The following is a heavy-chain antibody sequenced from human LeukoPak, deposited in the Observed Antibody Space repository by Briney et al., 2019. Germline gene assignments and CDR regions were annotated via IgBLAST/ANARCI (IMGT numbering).Heavy chain of an antibody. CDR1: GFTFTNAW. CDR3: AKAPGGRYFDY. Sequence: GGSLRLSCVASGFTFTNAWMSWVRQAPGKGLEWVSAISGSGGSTYYADSVKGRFTISRDNSKNTLYLQMNSLRAEDTAVYYCAKAPGGRYFDYWGQGTLVTVSS. CDR2: ISGSGGST. V-gene: IGHV3-23*01. J-gene: IGHJ4*02.